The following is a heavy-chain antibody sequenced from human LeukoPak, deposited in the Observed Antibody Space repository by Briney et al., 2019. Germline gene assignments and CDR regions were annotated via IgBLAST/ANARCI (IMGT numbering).Heavy chain of an antibody. CDR1: GFTVSSNY. D-gene: IGHD3-22*01. CDR2: IYSGGST. J-gene: IGHJ5*02. V-gene: IGHV3-66*01. CDR3: AKGPFHSSGYYYGGWFDP. Sequence: AGGSLRLSCAASGFTVSSNYMSWVRQAPGKGLEWVSVIYSGGSTYYADSVKGRFTISRDNSKNTLYLQINSLRAEDTAVYYCAKGPFHSSGYYYGGWFDPWGQGTLVTVSS.